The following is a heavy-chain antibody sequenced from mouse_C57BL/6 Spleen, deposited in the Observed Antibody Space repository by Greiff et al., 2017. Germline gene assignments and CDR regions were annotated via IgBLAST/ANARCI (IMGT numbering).Heavy chain of an antibody. V-gene: IGHV1-9*01. CDR1: GYTFTGYW. Sequence: VQLVESGAELMKPGASVKLSCKATGYTFTGYWIEWVKQRPGHGLEWIGEILPGSGSTNYNAKFKGKATFTADTSSNTAYMQLSRLTTEDSAIYYCAKSPNWDGFDDWGQGTTLTVSS. CDR2: ILPGSGST. J-gene: IGHJ2*01. CDR3: AKSPNWDGFDD. D-gene: IGHD4-1*01.